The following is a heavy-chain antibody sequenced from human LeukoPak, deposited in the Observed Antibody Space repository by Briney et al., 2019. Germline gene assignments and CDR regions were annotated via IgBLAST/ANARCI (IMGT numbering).Heavy chain of an antibody. D-gene: IGHD2-15*01. CDR3: ADLGYCSGGSCFKDAFDI. J-gene: IGHJ3*02. CDR2: INPSGGST. CDR1: GYTFTGYY. V-gene: IGHV1-46*01. Sequence: ASVKVSCKASGYTFTGYYMHWVRQAPGQGLEWMGIINPSGGSTSYAQKFQGRVTMTRDTSTSTVYMELSSLRSEDTAVYYCADLGYCSGGSCFKDAFDIWGQGTMVTVSS.